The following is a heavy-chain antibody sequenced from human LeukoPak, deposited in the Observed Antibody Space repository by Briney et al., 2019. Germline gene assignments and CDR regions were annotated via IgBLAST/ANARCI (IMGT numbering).Heavy chain of an antibody. CDR2: IYYSGST. CDR3: ARERYYGSGTNWFDP. V-gene: IGHV4-59*01. Sequence: PSETLSLTCTVSGGSISSYYWSWIRQPPGKGLEWIGYIYYSGSTNYNPSLKSRATISVDTSKNQFSLKLSSVTTADTAVYYCARERYYGSGTNWFDPWGQGTLVTVSS. D-gene: IGHD3-10*01. CDR1: GGSISSYY. J-gene: IGHJ5*02.